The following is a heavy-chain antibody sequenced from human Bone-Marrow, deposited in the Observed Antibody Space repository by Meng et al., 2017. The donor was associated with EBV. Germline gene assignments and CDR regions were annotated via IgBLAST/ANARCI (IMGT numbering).Heavy chain of an antibody. Sequence: GQLGESGGGLVKPGGSLRLSCAASGFTFSSYSMNWVRQAPGKGLEWVSSISSSSSYIYYADSVKGRFTISRDNAKNSLYLQMNSLRAEDTAVYYCARDSGYYDSSGYYDYWGQGTLVTVSS. CDR2: ISSSSSYI. V-gene: IGHV3-21*01. D-gene: IGHD3-22*01. J-gene: IGHJ4*02. CDR3: ARDSGYYDSSGYYDY. CDR1: GFTFSSYS.